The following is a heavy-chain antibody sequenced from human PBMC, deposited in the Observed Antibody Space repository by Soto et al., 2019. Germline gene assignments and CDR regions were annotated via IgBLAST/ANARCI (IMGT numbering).Heavy chain of an antibody. J-gene: IGHJ6*02. CDR2: ISGSGGST. D-gene: IGHD3-9*01. Sequence: HPGGSLRLSCAASGFTFSSYAMSWGRQAPGKGLEWVSAISGSGGSTYYADSVKSRFTISRDNSKTTLYLQMNSLRAEDTAVYYCAKVYFYNGPLTYYYGMDVWGQGTTVTVSS. CDR3: AKVYFYNGPLTYYYGMDV. CDR1: GFTFSSYA. V-gene: IGHV3-23*01.